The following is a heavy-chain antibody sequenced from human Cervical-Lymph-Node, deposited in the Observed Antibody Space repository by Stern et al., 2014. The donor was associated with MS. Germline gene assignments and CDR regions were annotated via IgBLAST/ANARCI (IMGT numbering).Heavy chain of an antibody. CDR2: IYYSGST. CDR1: GGSISSGGYY. D-gene: IGHD2-2*01. V-gene: IGHV4-31*01. Sequence: QVQLQESGPGLVKPSQTLSLTCTVSGGSISSGGYYWSLIRQHPGKGLEWIGYIYYSGSTYYNPSLKSLVTISVDTSKNQFSLKLSSVTAADTAVYYCARVVPAAKVFDYWGQGTLVTVSS. J-gene: IGHJ4*02. CDR3: ARVVPAAKVFDY.